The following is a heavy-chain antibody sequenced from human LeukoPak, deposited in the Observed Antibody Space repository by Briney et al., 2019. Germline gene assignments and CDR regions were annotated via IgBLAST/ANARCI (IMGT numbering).Heavy chain of an antibody. CDR2: IYTSGST. V-gene: IGHV4-4*07. CDR3: AGGSRRTSNFDY. Sequence: SETLSLTCTVSGGSISSYYWSWIRQPAGKGLEWIGRIYTSGSTNYNPSLKSRVTISVDTSKNHFSLKLSSVTAADTAVYYCAGGSRRTSNFDYWGQGTLVTVSS. CDR1: GGSISSYY. J-gene: IGHJ4*02. D-gene: IGHD6-6*01.